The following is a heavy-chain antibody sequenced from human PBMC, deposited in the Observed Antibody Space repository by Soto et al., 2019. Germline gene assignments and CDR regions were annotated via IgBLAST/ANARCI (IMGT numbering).Heavy chain of an antibody. CDR3: ARDRTLIFGVVIAYYYYGMDV. CDR2: INPSGGST. D-gene: IGHD3-3*01. Sequence: ASVKVSCKASGYTFTSYYMHWVRQAPGQGLEWMGIINPSGGSTSYAQKFQGRVTMTRDTSTSTVYMELSSLRSEDTAVYYCARDRTLIFGVVIAYYYYGMDVWGQGTTVTVSS. J-gene: IGHJ6*02. V-gene: IGHV1-46*01. CDR1: GYTFTSYY.